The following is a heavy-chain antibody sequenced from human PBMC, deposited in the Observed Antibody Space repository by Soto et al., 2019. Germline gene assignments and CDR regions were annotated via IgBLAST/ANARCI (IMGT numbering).Heavy chain of an antibody. V-gene: IGHV4-34*01. CDR1: GGSFSNYY. CDR2: INHSGST. Sequence: QVQLQQWGAGLLKPSETLSLTCAVYGGSFSNYYWSWIRQPPGKGLEWIGEINHSGSTNYNPSLKSRVTMAVDTSKNQFSLKLSSVTAADTAVYYCARGRITGTATMGYWGQGTLVTVSS. CDR3: ARGRITGTATMGY. J-gene: IGHJ4*02. D-gene: IGHD1-7*01.